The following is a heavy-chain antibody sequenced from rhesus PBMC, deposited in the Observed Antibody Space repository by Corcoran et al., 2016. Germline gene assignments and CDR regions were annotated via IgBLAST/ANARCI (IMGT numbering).Heavy chain of an antibody. V-gene: IGHV4S10*01. CDR3: ARELTWFFDY. CDR1: GGSISDSYR. D-gene: IGHD1-38*01. Sequence: QVQLQESGPGVVKPSETLSLTCAVSGGSISDSYRWSWIRQPPVKGLEWIGYIYGSSTSTNYNPSLKSRVTISKDTSKNQFSLKLSSVTAADTAVYYCARELTWFFDYWGQGVLVTVSS. J-gene: IGHJ4*01. CDR2: IYGSSTST.